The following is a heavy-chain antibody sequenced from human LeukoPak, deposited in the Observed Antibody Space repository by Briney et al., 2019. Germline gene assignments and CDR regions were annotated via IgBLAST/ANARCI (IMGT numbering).Heavy chain of an antibody. V-gene: IGHV3-21*01. CDR1: GFTFSSYS. D-gene: IGHD6-13*01. CDR3: ARETWQQLYDY. CDR2: ISSSSSYI. J-gene: IGHJ4*02. Sequence: GGSLRLSCAASGFTFSSYSMNWVRQAPGKGLEWVSSISSSSSYIYYADSAKGRFTISRDNAKNSLYLQMNSLRAEDTAVYYCARETWQQLYDYWGQGTLVTVSS.